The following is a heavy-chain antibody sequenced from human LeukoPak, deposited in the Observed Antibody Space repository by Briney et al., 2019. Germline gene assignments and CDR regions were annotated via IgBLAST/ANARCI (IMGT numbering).Heavy chain of an antibody. V-gene: IGHV3-48*01. Sequence: GGSLRLSCAASGFTFSSYSMNWVRQAPGKGLEWVSYISSRSSTTYYADSVKGRFTISRDNSKNTLYLQMSSLRAEDTAVYYCAKDERNWNYNLASQTYDWGQGTLVTVSS. CDR3: AKDERNWNYNLASQTYD. J-gene: IGHJ4*02. CDR1: GFTFSSYS. CDR2: ISSRSSTT. D-gene: IGHD1-7*01.